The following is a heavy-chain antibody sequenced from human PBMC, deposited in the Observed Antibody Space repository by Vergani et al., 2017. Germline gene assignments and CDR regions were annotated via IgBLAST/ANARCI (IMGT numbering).Heavy chain of an antibody. J-gene: IGHJ6*03. CDR3: ARVIAAPYYYYYYYMDV. Sequence: EVQLVESGGGLVKPGGSLRLSCAASGFTFSSYSMNWVRQAPGKGLEWVSSISSSSSYIYYADSVKGRFTISRDNAKNSLYLQMYSLRAEDTAVYYCARVIAAPYYYYYYYMDVWGKGTTVTVSS. V-gene: IGHV3-21*01. CDR1: GFTFSSYS. D-gene: IGHD6-25*01. CDR2: ISSSSSYI.